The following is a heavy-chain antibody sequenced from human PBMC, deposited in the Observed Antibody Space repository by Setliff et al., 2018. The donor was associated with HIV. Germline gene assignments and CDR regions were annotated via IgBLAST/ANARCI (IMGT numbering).Heavy chain of an antibody. CDR3: ARGGTSSNWFGP. D-gene: IGHD2-2*01. CDR2: INHSVTT. J-gene: IGHJ5*02. CDR1: GGSFSDHY. V-gene: IGHV4-34*01. Sequence: KPSETLSLTCAVYGGSFSDHYWSWMRQPPGKGLEWIGEINHSVTTNYNPSLKSRVTISLDTSKNQFSLKLTSVTAADTAVYYCARGGTSSNWFGPWGQGTLVTVSS.